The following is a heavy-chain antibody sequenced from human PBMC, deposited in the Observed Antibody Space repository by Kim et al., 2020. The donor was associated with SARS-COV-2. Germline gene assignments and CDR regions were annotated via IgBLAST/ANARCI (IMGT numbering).Heavy chain of an antibody. Sequence: ANYAQKFQGRVTITADKSTSTAYMELSSLRSEDTAVYYCARDREDSGYGNWGQGTLVTVSS. CDR3: ARDREDSGYGN. D-gene: IGHD5-12*01. V-gene: IGHV1-69*04. J-gene: IGHJ4*02. CDR2: A.